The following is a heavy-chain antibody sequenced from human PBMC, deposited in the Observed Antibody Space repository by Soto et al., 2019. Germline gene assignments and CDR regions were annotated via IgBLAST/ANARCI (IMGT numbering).Heavy chain of an antibody. V-gene: IGHV3-48*01. D-gene: IGHD6-19*01. CDR3: ARGGDSSGHYYYYYYMDV. CDR2: ISSISSTI. Sequence: GGSLRLSCAASGFTFSSYSMNWVRQAPGKGLEWVSYISSISSTIYYEDSVKGRFTIFRDNAKNSLYLQMNSLRAEDTAVYYCARGGDSSGHYYYYYYMDVWGKGTTVTVSS. J-gene: IGHJ6*03. CDR1: GFTFSSYS.